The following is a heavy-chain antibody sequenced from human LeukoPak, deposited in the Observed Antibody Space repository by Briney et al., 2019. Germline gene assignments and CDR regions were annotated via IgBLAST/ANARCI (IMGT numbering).Heavy chain of an antibody. CDR1: GFTFRSHW. CDR2: ISSSSSYI. Sequence: GGSLRLSCEASGFTFRSHWMSWVRQAPGKGLEWVSSISSSSSYIYYADSVKGRFTISRDNAKNSLYLQMNSLRAEDTAVYYCARASGGAGDFWSGYYTTGSNYYYGMDVWGQGTTVTVSS. D-gene: IGHD3-3*01. V-gene: IGHV3-21*01. CDR3: ARASGGAGDFWSGYYTTGSNYYYGMDV. J-gene: IGHJ6*02.